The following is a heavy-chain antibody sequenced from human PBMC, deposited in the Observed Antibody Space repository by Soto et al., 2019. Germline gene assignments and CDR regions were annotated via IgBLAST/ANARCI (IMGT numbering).Heavy chain of an antibody. CDR2: FFYSGIT. J-gene: IGHJ6*02. Sequence: SETLSLTCTVSGGSISSGGYYWSWIRQHPGKGLEWNGYFFYSGITYYIPSLKSRVTISVDTSKNHFSLKLSSVTAAGTALYYCARGLGLVRGVRAHYGMDVWGQGTTVTVSS. V-gene: IGHV4-31*03. CDR3: ARGLGLVRGVRAHYGMDV. D-gene: IGHD3-10*01. CDR1: GGSISSGGYY.